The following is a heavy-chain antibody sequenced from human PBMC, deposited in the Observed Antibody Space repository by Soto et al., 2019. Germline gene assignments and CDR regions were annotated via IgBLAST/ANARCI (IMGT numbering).Heavy chain of an antibody. Sequence: QVQLVQSGAEVKKPGSSVKVSCKASVGTFSSYAISWVRQAPGQGLEWMGGIIPIFNTANFAQKFQGRVTMTAAESTSTAYMELSSLRSEDTAVYYCARKLDWDSRCPYGMDVWGQGTTVTVSS. CDR1: VGTFSSYA. CDR2: IIPIFNTA. V-gene: IGHV1-69*12. J-gene: IGHJ6*02. D-gene: IGHD6-13*01. CDR3: ARKLDWDSRCPYGMDV.